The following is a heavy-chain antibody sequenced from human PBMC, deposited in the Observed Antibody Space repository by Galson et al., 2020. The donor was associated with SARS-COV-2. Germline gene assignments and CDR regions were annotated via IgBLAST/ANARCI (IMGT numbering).Heavy chain of an antibody. V-gene: IGHV1-8*01. Sequence: ASVKVSCKASGYTFTNYDISWVRQATGQGLEWVGWMNPDSGNTGYAQKFQGRVTMTRSTSITTAYMELSSLRSEDTAVYYCARGAPYCGSDSCYTNYYGLDVWGQGTRVTVSS. CDR1: GYTFTNYD. CDR2: MNPDSGNT. J-gene: IGHJ6*02. D-gene: IGHD2-15*01. CDR3: ARGAPYCGSDSCYTNYYGLDV.